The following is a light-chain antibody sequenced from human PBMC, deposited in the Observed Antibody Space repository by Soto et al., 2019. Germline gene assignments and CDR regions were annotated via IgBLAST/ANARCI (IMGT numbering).Light chain of an antibody. V-gene: IGLV2-14*01. J-gene: IGLJ1*01. CDR3: SSYTSSTTQV. CDR1: SSDVGGYKY. Sequence: QSVLTQPASVSGSPGQSITISCTGTSSDVGGYKYVSWYLQHPGKAPKLVIYEVSNRPSGVSDRFSGSKSGNTASLTISGLQAEDEADYYCSSYTSSTTQVFGTGTKVTVL. CDR2: EVS.